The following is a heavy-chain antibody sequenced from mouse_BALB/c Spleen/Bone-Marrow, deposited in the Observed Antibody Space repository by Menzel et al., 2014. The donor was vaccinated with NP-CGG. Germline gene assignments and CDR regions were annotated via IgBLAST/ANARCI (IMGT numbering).Heavy chain of an antibody. CDR3: AMYYYGSSLFAY. Sequence: EVQLQQSGAELVKPGASVKLSCTASGFNTKDTYMHWVKQRPEQGLEWIGRIDPANGNTKYDPKFQGKATITADTSSNTAYLQLSSLTSEDTAVYYCAMYYYGSSLFAYWGQGTLVTVYA. CDR2: IDPANGNT. J-gene: IGHJ3*01. CDR1: GFNTKDTY. V-gene: IGHV14-3*02. D-gene: IGHD1-1*01.